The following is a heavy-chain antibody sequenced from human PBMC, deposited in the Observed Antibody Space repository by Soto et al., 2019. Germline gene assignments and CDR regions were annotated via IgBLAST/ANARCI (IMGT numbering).Heavy chain of an antibody. CDR1: GGSISSGGYY. J-gene: IGHJ5*02. CDR2: IYYSGST. CDR3: ARALLGWYGDYSRGDWFDP. V-gene: IGHV4-31*03. Sequence: QVQLQESGPGLVKPSQTLSLTCTVSGGSISSGGYYWSWIRQHPGNGLEWHGYIYYSGSTYYNPSLKSRVTRSVDTSKNQFSLKLSSVTAADTAVYYCARALLGWYGDYSRGDWFDPWGQGTLVTVSS. D-gene: IGHD4-17*01.